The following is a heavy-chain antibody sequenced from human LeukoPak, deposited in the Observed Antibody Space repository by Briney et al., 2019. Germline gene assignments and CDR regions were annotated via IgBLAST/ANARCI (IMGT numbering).Heavy chain of an antibody. CDR3: ASQEEELPHVARSDY. CDR2: IYYSGST. CDR1: GGSISSGGYS. V-gene: IGHV4-30-4*07. Sequence: SQTLSLTCAVSGGSISSGGYSWGWIRQPPGKGLEWIGYIYYSGSTYYNPSLKSRVTISVDTSKNQFSLKLSSVTAADTAVYYCASQEEELPHVARSDYWGQGTLVTVSS. D-gene: IGHD1-26*01. J-gene: IGHJ4*02.